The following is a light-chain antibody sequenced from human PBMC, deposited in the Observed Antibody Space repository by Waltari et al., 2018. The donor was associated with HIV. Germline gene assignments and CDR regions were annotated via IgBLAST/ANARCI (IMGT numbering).Light chain of an antibody. CDR3: QQSYSTPRT. Sequence: DIQVTQSPSSLSASVGDRVTIACRASQTISSYLNWYQQKPGKAPELLIYAASSLQSGVPSRFSGSGSGTDFTLTISSLQPEDFATYYCQQSYSTPRTFGQGTKVATK. CDR2: AAS. J-gene: IGKJ1*01. CDR1: QTISSY. V-gene: IGKV1-39*01.